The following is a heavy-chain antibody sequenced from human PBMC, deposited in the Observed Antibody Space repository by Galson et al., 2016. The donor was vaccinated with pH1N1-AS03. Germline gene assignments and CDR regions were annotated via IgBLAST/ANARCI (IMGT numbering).Heavy chain of an antibody. V-gene: IGHV1-46*01. CDR3: ARVSAGLTGYYYAMDV. CDR2: INPSDGNT. CDR1: GYTFTSYY. J-gene: IGHJ6*02. D-gene: IGHD4/OR15-4a*01. Sequence: SCKASGYTFTSYYIHWVRQAPGQGREWMGIINPSDGNTNYAQRFQGRVTMTRDTSTSTVYMELSSLRSDDTAVYYCARVSAGLTGYYYAMDVWGQGTTATVSS.